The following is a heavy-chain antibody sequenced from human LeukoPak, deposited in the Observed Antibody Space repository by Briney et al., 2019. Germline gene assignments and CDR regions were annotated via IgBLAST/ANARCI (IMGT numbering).Heavy chain of an antibody. Sequence: SETLSLTCTVSGGSISSSSYHWGWIRQPPGKGLEWIGSIHYTGSTYYNPSLKSRVTISVDTSTNQFSVRLTSVTAADTAVYYCSRRYSSNGYVRYFADWGQGILVTVSS. J-gene: IGHJ4*02. D-gene: IGHD6-13*01. CDR3: SRRYSSNGYVRYFAD. V-gene: IGHV4-39*01. CDR2: IHYTGST. CDR1: GGSISSSSYH.